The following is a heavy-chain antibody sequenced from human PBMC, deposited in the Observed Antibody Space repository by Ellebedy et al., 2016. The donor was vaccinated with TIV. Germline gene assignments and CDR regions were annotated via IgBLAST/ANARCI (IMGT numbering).Heavy chain of an antibody. J-gene: IGHJ4*02. D-gene: IGHD3-22*01. CDR2: INPTSGSS. V-gene: IGHV1-46*01. CDR3: ARGDNYYYDSSGYYYSY. CDR1: GYTFTSYF. Sequence: ASVKVSCKASGYTFTSYFLYWVRQAPGQGLEWMGIINPTSGSSNYAQNFQGRVTMTRDTSTSTVSMDLSSLRYEDTAVYYCARGDNYYYDSSGYYYSYWGQGTLVTVSS.